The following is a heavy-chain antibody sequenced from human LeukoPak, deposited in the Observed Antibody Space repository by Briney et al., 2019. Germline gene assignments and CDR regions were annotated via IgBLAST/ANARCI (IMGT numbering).Heavy chain of an antibody. CDR2: INYSGST. J-gene: IGHJ4*02. CDR1: GGSFSGYY. Sequence: SETLSLTCAVYGGSFSGYYWSWIRQPPGKGPEWIGEINYSGSTNYNPSLKSRVTISVDTSKNQFSLKLSSVTAADTAVYYCARHGDYYGSGSRYWGQGTLVTVSS. V-gene: IGHV4-34*01. CDR3: ARHGDYYGSGSRY. D-gene: IGHD3-10*01.